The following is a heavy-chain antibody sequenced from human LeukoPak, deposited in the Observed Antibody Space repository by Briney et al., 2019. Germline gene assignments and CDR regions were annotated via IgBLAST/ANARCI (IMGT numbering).Heavy chain of an antibody. CDR2: IYYSGST. CDR1: GGSISSSSYY. V-gene: IGHV4-39*01. J-gene: IGHJ3*02. CDR3: ARHLAYCGGDCYSPPLVDAFDI. Sequence: SETLSLTCTVSGGSISSSSYYWGWIRQPPGKGLEWIGSIYYSGSTYYNPSLKSRVTISVDTSKNQFSLKLSSVTAADTAVYYCARHLAYCGGDCYSPPLVDAFDIWGQGTMVTVSS. D-gene: IGHD2-21*02.